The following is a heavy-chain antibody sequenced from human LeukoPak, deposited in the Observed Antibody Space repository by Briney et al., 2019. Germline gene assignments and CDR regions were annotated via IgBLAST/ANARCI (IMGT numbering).Heavy chain of an antibody. CDR3: VRELVVTGSRVMDV. D-gene: IGHD2-21*02. V-gene: IGHV3-74*01. CDR2: INSDGGTT. Sequence: GGSLRLSCGASGFTFGTYWMHWVRQAPGKGLVWVSGINSDGGTTTYADSVKGRFTISRDNAKNTLYLQMNNLRAEDTAVYYCVRELVVTGSRVMDVWGKGTTVIVSS. CDR1: GFTFGTYW. J-gene: IGHJ6*03.